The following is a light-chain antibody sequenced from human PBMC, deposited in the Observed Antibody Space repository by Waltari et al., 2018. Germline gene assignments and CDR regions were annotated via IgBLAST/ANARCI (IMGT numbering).Light chain of an antibody. J-gene: IGKJ4*01. V-gene: IGKV3-20*01. CDR3: QQYGRSPLT. CDR1: QSVSGSY. CDR2: GAS. Sequence: EIVLTQSPGTLSLSPAERATLSCRASQSVSGSYLAWYQRKPGHAPRLLSYGASSEATGIPDRFSGSGSATDFTLTNSRLEPEDFAVYYCQQYGRSPLTFGGGTKVQIK.